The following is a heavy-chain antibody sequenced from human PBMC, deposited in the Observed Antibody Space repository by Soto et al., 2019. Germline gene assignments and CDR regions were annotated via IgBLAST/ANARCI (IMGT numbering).Heavy chain of an antibody. CDR3: ARRVIVLVPAAILDYGMDV. J-gene: IGHJ6*02. D-gene: IGHD2-2*01. CDR1: GGSISSSSYY. Sequence: PSETLSLTCTVSGGSISSSSYYWGWIRQPPGKGLEWIGSIYYSGSTYYNPSLKSRVTISVDTSKNQFSLKLSSVTAADTAVYYCARRVIVLVPAAILDYGMDVWCQGTTVT. V-gene: IGHV4-39*01. CDR2: IYYSGST.